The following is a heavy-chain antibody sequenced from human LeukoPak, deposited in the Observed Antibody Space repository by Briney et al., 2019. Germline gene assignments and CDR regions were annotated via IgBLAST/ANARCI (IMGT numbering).Heavy chain of an antibody. V-gene: IGHV4-59*12. CDR3: ARDLAVLPLEIVVVITETNWFDP. CDR1: GGSISSYY. CDR2: IYYSGST. D-gene: IGHD3-22*01. Sequence: PSETLSLTCTVSGGSISSYYWSWIRQPPGKGLEWIGYIYYSGSTNYNPSLKSRVTTSVDTSKNQFSLKLSSVTAADTAVYYCARDLAVLPLEIVVVITETNWFDPWGQGTLVTVSS. J-gene: IGHJ5*02.